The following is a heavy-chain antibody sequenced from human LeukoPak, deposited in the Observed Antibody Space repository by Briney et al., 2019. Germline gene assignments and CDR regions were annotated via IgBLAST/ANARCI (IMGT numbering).Heavy chain of an antibody. CDR3: ARANTIGYSSGWYIVY. D-gene: IGHD6-19*01. V-gene: IGHV4-4*07. Sequence: SETLSLTCTVSGVSISSYYWSWIRQPAGKGLEWIGRIYTSGSTNYNPSLKSRVTMSVDTSKNQFSLKLSSLTAADTAVYYCARANTIGYSSGWYIVYWGQGTLVTVSS. CDR2: IYTSGST. CDR1: GVSISSYY. J-gene: IGHJ4*02.